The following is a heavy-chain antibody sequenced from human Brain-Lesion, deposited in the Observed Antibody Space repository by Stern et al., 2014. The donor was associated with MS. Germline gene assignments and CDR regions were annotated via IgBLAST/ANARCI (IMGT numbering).Heavy chain of an antibody. J-gene: IGHJ4*02. CDR1: GGSISSSNW. Sequence: QVQLVESGPGLVKPSGTLSLTCAVSGGSISSSNWWSWVRQSPGKGLEWIGESDHRGSTIYNPSLNSRVTVSVDKSKNRFSLNLRSGTAADTAVYFCARFPASRPHVFDSWGQGTLVTVSS. D-gene: IGHD6-13*01. V-gene: IGHV4-4*02. CDR3: ARFPASRPHVFDS. CDR2: SDHRGST.